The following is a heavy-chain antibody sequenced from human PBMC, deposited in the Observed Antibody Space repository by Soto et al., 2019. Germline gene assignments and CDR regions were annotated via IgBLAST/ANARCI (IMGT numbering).Heavy chain of an antibody. CDR3: ARDGPSSYSSGWYYFDY. D-gene: IGHD6-19*01. J-gene: IGHJ4*02. Sequence: ASVKVSFKASGYTFTSYYMHWVRQAPGQGLEWMGIINPSGGSTSYAQKFQGRVTMTRDTSTSTVYMELSSLRSEDTAVYYCARDGPSSYSSGWYYFDYWGQGTLVTVSS. CDR1: GYTFTSYY. CDR2: INPSGGST. V-gene: IGHV1-46*01.